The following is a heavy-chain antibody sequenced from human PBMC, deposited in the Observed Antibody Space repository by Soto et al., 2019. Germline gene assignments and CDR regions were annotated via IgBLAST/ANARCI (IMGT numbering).Heavy chain of an antibody. J-gene: IGHJ4*02. CDR3: ARGPPQWPGLKTY. CDR2: IGSSSSYI. D-gene: IGHD6-19*01. V-gene: IGHV3-21*01. CDR1: GFTFSSYS. Sequence: PGGSLRLSCAVSGFTFSSYSMNWVRQAPGKGLEWVSSIGSSSSYIYYADSVKGRFTISRDNAKNSLYLEMNSLRAEDTAVYYCARGPPQWPGLKTYWGQGTLVTVSS.